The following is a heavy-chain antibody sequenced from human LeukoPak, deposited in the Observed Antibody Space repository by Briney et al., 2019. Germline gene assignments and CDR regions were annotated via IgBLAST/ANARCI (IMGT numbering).Heavy chain of an antibody. CDR1: GGSIGSGDYY. CDR2: IYYSGST. J-gene: IGHJ5*02. V-gene: IGHV4-30-4*01. D-gene: IGHD3-16*02. Sequence: PSQTLSLTCTVSGGSIGSGDYYWSWIRQPPGKGLGWIGYIYYSGSTYYNPSLKSRVTISVDTSKNQFSLKLSSVTAADTAVYYCARALYDYVWGSYRPHWFDPWGQGTLVTVSS. CDR3: ARALYDYVWGSYRPHWFDP.